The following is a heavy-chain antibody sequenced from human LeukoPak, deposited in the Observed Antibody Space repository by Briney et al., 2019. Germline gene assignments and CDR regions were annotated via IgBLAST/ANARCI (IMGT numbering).Heavy chain of an antibody. D-gene: IGHD5-24*01. CDR1: GFTFSSYS. J-gene: IGHJ4*02. CDR2: ISSSSSTI. V-gene: IGHV3-48*04. CDR3: ARDMGGRGDGYNSFDY. Sequence: GGSLRLSCAASGFTFSSYSMNWVRQAPGKGLEWVSYISSSSSTIYYADSVKGRFTISRDNAKNSLYLQMNSLRAQDTAVYYCARDMGGRGDGYNSFDYWGQGTLVTVSS.